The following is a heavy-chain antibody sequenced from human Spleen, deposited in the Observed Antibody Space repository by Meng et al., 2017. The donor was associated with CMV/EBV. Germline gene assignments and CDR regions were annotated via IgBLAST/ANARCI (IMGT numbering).Heavy chain of an antibody. D-gene: IGHD3-9*01. CDR1: GFTFSSYG. Sequence: GGSLRLSCAASGFTFSSYGMHWVRQAPGRGLDWVAFVQFDGRNKYYADSVKGRFTISRDNSKNTLYLQMSSLRAEDTAVYYCAKDLNDDILTGYYGYWGQGTRVTVSS. J-gene: IGHJ4*02. CDR2: VQFDGRNK. V-gene: IGHV3-30*02. CDR3: AKDLNDDILTGYYGY.